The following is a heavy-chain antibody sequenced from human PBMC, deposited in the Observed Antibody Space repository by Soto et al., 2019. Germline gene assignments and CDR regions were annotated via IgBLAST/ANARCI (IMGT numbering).Heavy chain of an antibody. CDR1: GGSISSGGYY. D-gene: IGHD4-17*01. V-gene: IGHV4-31*03. CDR2: IYYSGSI. Sequence: PSATLSLTCTVSGGSISSGGYYWSWIRQHPGKGLEWIGYIYYSGSIYYNPSLKSRVTISVDTSKNQFSLKLSFVTASDTAVYYCARTYGGNFGWFDPWGQGTLVTVSS. J-gene: IGHJ5*02. CDR3: ARTYGGNFGWFDP.